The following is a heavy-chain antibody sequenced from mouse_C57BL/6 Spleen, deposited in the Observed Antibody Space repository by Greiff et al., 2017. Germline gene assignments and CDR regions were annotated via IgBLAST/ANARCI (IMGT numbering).Heavy chain of an antibody. J-gene: IGHJ2*01. CDR2: IYTGDGDT. D-gene: IGHD2-12*01. V-gene: IGHV1-82*01. Sequence: VQLQQSGPELVKPGASVKISCKASGYAFSSSWMNWVKQRPGKGLEWIGRIYTGDGDTNYNGKFKGKATLTADKSSSTADMQLSSLTSEDSAVYFCARGKDYYSYLDYFDYWGQGTTLTVSS. CDR1: GYAFSSSW. CDR3: ARGKDYYSYLDYFDY.